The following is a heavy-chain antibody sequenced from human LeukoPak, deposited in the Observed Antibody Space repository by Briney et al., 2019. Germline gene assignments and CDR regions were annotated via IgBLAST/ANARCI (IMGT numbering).Heavy chain of an antibody. CDR1: GNTFTTSL. Sequence: GESLKISCRDSGNTFTTSLIVWVRQMPGEGLEWMGAIYPGDSATTYSPSFQGQVTFSVDKSSRTAYLQWSSLRASDTAIYYCARPKYSSSLAFDYWGQGTPVTVSS. J-gene: IGHJ4*02. V-gene: IGHV5-51*01. D-gene: IGHD3-22*01. CDR2: IYPGDSAT. CDR3: ARPKYSSSLAFDY.